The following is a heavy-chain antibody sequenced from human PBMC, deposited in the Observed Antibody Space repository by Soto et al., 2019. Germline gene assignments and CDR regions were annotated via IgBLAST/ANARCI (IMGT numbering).Heavy chain of an antibody. CDR1: GGTFSSYA. CDR3: ARDREDYYGSGSYYNLAY. V-gene: IGHV1-69*01. CDR2: IIPIFGTA. Sequence: QVQLVQSGAEVKKPGSSVKVSCKASGGTFSSYAISWVRQAPGQGLEWMGGIIPIFGTANYAQQFQSGVTITADESTSPAYMELSSLRSEDTAVYYCARDREDYYGSGSYYNLAYWGQGTLVTVGS. D-gene: IGHD3-10*01. J-gene: IGHJ4*02.